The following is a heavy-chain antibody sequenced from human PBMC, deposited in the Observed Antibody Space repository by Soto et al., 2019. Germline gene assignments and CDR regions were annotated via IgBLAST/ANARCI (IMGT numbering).Heavy chain of an antibody. Sequence: SETLSLTCTVSGGSISSGGYYWSWIRQHPGKGLEWIGYIYYSGSTYYNPSLKSRVTISVDRSKNQFSLKLSSVTAADTAVYYCAREIGGDYGTYRLLYYFDYWGQGTLVTVSS. CDR1: GGSISSGGYY. J-gene: IGHJ4*02. V-gene: IGHV4-31*03. CDR2: IYYSGST. CDR3: AREIGGDYGTYRLLYYFDY. D-gene: IGHD4-17*01.